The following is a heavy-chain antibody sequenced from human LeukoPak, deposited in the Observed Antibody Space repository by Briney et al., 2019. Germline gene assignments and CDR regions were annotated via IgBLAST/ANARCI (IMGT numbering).Heavy chain of an antibody. CDR1: GGSISSYY. V-gene: IGHV4-59*01. D-gene: IGHD6-19*01. CDR2: IYYSGST. Sequence: SETLSLTCTVSGGSISSYYWSWIRQPPGKGLEWIGYIYYSGSTNYNPSLKSRVTISVDTSKNQFSLKLSSVTAADTAVYYCASSGIAVAGVNYYYGMDVWGQGTTVTVSS. CDR3: ASSGIAVAGVNYYYGMDV. J-gene: IGHJ6*02.